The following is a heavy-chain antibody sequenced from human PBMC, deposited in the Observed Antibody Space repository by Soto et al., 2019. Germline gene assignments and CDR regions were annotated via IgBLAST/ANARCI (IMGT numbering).Heavy chain of an antibody. Sequence: GGSLRLSCAASEFTFSNYAMSWVRQAPGKELVWISRINNDGSKTWYADSVKGQFHISRDNAKNTLYLQMNSLRDEDTAVFYCTRESTGNGKRYFDLWGRGTLVTVSS. CDR1: EFTFSNYA. J-gene: IGHJ2*01. CDR3: TRESTGNGKRYFDL. D-gene: IGHD1-1*01. CDR2: INNDGSKT. V-gene: IGHV3-74*01.